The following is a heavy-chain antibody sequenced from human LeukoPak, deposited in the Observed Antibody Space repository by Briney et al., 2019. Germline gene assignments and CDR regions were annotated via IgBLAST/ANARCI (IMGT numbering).Heavy chain of an antibody. CDR1: GFTFDDYA. CDR3: ARLVAGSGSYYALDYYYYMDV. CDR2: ISWNSGSI. Sequence: GGSLRLSCAASGFTFDDYAMHWVRQAPGKGLEWVSGISWNSGSIGYADSVKGRFTISRDNAKNSLYLQMNSLRAEDTAVYYCARLVAGSGSYYALDYYYYMDVWGKGTTVTISS. V-gene: IGHV3-9*01. J-gene: IGHJ6*03. D-gene: IGHD3-10*01.